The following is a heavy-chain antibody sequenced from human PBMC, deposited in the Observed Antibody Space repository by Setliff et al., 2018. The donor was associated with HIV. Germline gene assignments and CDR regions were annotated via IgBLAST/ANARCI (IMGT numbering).Heavy chain of an antibody. CDR3: ARHSTSDY. CDR2: IYTSGST. Sequence: LSLTCTVSGGSISSYYWSWIRQPAGKGLEWIGRIYTSGSTNYNPSLKSRVTMSVDRSKNHFSLRLSSVTAEDPAVYYCARHSTSDYWGQGTLVTVSS. CDR1: GGSISSYY. V-gene: IGHV4-4*07. J-gene: IGHJ4*02.